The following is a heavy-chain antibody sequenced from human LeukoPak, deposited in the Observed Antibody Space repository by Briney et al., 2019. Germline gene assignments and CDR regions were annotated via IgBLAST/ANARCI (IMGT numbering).Heavy chain of an antibody. CDR1: GGSLSSYY. CDR2: IYYSGST. Sequence: SETLSLTCTVSGGSLSSYYWSWIRQPPGKGLEWIGYIYYSGSTNYNPSLKSRVTISVDTSKNQFSLKLSSVTAADTAVYYCAGRDGYNFSYDYWGQGTLVTVSS. V-gene: IGHV4-59*01. J-gene: IGHJ4*02. CDR3: AGRDGYNFSYDY. D-gene: IGHD5-24*01.